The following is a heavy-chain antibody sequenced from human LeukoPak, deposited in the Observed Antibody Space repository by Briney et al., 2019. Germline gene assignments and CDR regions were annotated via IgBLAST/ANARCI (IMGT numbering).Heavy chain of an antibody. V-gene: IGHV4-59*01. J-gene: IGHJ4*02. CDR2: IYYSGST. Sequence: SETLSLTCTVSGGSISSYYWSWIRQPPGKGLEWIGYIYYSGSTNYNPSLKSRVTISVDTSKNQFSLKLSSVTAADTAVYYCARAHDSSWPNADFDYWGQGTLVTVSS. CDR3: ARAHDSSWPNADFDY. CDR1: GGSISSYY. D-gene: IGHD6-13*01.